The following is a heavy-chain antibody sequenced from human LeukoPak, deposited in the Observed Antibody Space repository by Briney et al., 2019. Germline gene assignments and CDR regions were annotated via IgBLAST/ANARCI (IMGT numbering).Heavy chain of an antibody. CDR2: IITILGIA. Sequence: SVKVSCKASGGTFSSYAISWVRQAPGQGLEWMGRIITILGIANYAQKFQGRVTITAYKSTSTAYMELSSLRAEDTAVYYCASGPDPSSIPFSNWFDPWGQGTLVTVSS. J-gene: IGHJ5*02. V-gene: IGHV1-69*04. D-gene: IGHD6-13*01. CDR1: GGTFSSYA. CDR3: ASGPDPSSIPFSNWFDP.